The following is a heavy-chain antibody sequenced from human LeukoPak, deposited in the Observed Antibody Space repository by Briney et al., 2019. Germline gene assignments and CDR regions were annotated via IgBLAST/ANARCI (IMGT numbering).Heavy chain of an antibody. CDR1: GYTFTSYD. Sequence: GASVKVSCKASGYTFTSYDINWVRQATGQGLEWMGWMNPDSGNTGYAQKFLGRVTITRNTSISTAYMELSSLRSEDTAVYYCARSVYGRSLNWFDPWGQGTLVTVSS. V-gene: IGHV1-8*03. CDR2: MNPDSGNT. CDR3: ARSVYGRSLNWFDP. J-gene: IGHJ5*02. D-gene: IGHD3-10*01.